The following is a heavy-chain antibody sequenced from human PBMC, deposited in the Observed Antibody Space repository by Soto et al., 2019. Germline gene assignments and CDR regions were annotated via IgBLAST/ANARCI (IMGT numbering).Heavy chain of an antibody. CDR1: CGSFSSYY. Sequence: QVQLQQWGAGLLKPSETLSLTCAVYCGSFSSYYWSWIRQPPGKGLEGIGEINHGGSTNYSPSLKSRVTMSVDTSKNPVSLKRSSVTAADTAVYYCARAARFDCWGQGTLVTVSS. CDR2: INHGGST. V-gene: IGHV4-34*01. CDR3: ARAARFDC. J-gene: IGHJ4*02.